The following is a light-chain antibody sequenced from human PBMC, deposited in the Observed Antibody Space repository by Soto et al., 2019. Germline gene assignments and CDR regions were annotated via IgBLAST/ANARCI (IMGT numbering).Light chain of an antibody. CDR1: QAISHY. V-gene: IGKV1-39*01. Sequence: DIQITQAPSAMSASVVDRVTITCLASQAISHYLAWFHQRPGKVPKLLIYAASSLQSGVPSRFSGSGSGTDFTLTISSLQPEDFATYYCQQSYSTPLFTFGPGTKVDI. CDR3: QQSYSTPLFT. CDR2: AAS. J-gene: IGKJ3*01.